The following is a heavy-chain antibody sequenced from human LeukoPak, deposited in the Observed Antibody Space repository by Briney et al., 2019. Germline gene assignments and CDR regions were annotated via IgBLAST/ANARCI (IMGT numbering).Heavy chain of an antibody. Sequence: GGSLRLSCAASGFTFSSYGMHWVRQAPGKGLEWVAVIWYDGSNKYYVDSVKGRFTISRDNSKNTLYLQMNSLRAEDTAVYYCARVPKAVGYAFDIWGQGTMVTVSS. CDR1: GFTFSSYG. CDR2: IWYDGSNK. CDR3: ARVPKAVGYAFDI. D-gene: IGHD3-10*01. J-gene: IGHJ3*02. V-gene: IGHV3-33*01.